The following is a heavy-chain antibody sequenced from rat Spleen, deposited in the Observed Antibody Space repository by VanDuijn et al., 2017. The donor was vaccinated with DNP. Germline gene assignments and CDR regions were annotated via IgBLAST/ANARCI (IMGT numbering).Heavy chain of an antibody. CDR3: ARRRLPYWYFDF. CDR2: INTGSGGT. CDR1: GYTFTTYY. Sequence: QVQLQQSGAELAKPGSSVKISCEASGYTFTTYYITWIKQTTGQGLEYIGYINTGSGGTNFNEQFKGKATLTVDKSSSTAFMQLRSLTPDDSAVYYCARRRLPYWYFDFWGPGTMVTVSS. V-gene: IGHV1-43*01. J-gene: IGHJ1*01.